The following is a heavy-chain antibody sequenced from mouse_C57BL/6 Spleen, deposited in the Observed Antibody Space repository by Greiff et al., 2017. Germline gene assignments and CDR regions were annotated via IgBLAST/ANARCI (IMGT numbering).Heavy chain of an antibody. CDR2: IWSDGST. J-gene: IGHJ4*01. CDR1: GFSLTSYG. D-gene: IGHD2-1*01. V-gene: IGHV2-6-1*01. Sequence: VKLMESGPGLVAPSQSLSITCTVSGFSLTSYGVHWVRQPPGKGLEWLVVIWSDGSTTYNSALKSRLSISKDNSKSQVFLKMNSLQTDDTAMYYGARHRHGNYGGNAMDYWGQGTSVTVSS. CDR3: ARHRHGNYGGNAMDY.